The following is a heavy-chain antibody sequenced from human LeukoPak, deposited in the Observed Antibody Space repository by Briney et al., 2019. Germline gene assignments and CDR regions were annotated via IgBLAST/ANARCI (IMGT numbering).Heavy chain of an antibody. D-gene: IGHD5-18*01. CDR2: IYYSGST. J-gene: IGHJ4*02. V-gene: IGHV4-39*01. Sequence: SETLSLTCTVSGGSISSSSYYWGWIRQPPGKGLEWIGSIYYSGSTYYNPSLKSRVTISVDTSKNQFSLKLSSVTAADTAVYYCARRGYSYGYPYYFDYWGQGTLVTVSS. CDR3: ARRGYSYGYPYYFDY. CDR1: GGSISSSSYY.